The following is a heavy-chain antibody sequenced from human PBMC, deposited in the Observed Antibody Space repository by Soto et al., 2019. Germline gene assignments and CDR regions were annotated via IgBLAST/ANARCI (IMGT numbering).Heavy chain of an antibody. V-gene: IGHV4-31*03. CDR3: ARCSLVVVPAPGFDP. Sequence: PSETLSLTCTVSGGSISSGGYYWSWLRQHPGKGLEWIGYIYYSGTTYYNPSLKSRVTISVDTSKNQFSLKLSSVSAADTALYYCARCSLVVVPAPGFDPWGRGTQVTVSS. CDR1: GGSISSGGYY. CDR2: IYYSGTT. J-gene: IGHJ5*02. D-gene: IGHD2-2*01.